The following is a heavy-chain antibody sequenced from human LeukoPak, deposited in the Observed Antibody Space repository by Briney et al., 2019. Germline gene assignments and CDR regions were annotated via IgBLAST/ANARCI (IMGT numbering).Heavy chain of an antibody. J-gene: IGHJ4*02. D-gene: IGHD1-14*01. CDR3: ERDTWNHVDF. Sequence: GGSLRLSCAASGFTVSTNYMSWVRQAPGKGLEWVSGIYSGGSTYYADFVKGRFTISRDNSKNTLYLQMNSLRAEDTAVYYCERDTWNHVDFWGQGTLVTVSS. CDR1: GFTVSTNY. CDR2: IYSGGST. V-gene: IGHV3-66*01.